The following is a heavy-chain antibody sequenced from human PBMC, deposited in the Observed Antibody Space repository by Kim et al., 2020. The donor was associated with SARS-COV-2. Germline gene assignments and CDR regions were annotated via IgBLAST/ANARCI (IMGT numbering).Heavy chain of an antibody. V-gene: IGHV3-74*01. Sequence: DSVKGLFTISRDNAKNTLYLQMNSLRAEDTAVYYCAREPDYDFWSGIGTNWGQGTLVTVSS. D-gene: IGHD3-3*01. J-gene: IGHJ4*02. CDR3: AREPDYDFWSGIGTN.